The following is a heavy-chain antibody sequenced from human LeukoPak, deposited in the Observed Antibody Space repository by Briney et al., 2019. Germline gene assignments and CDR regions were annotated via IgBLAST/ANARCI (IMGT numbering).Heavy chain of an antibody. J-gene: IGHJ4*02. D-gene: IGHD4-17*01. CDR3: ARVVDHDYGDYYLDY. V-gene: IGHV3-53*01. Sequence: GGSLRLSCAASGSTVNSNDMTWVRQAPGKGLEWVSLIYSGGDTYYADSVKGRFTISRDNSKNTLYLQMNSLRAEDTAVYYCARVVDHDYGDYYLDYWGQGTLVTVSS. CDR2: IYSGGDT. CDR1: GSTVNSND.